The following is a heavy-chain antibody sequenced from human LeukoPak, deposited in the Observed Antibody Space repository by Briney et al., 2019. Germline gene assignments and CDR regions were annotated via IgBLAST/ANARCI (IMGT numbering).Heavy chain of an antibody. CDR3: ARYTAAATYNWFDP. CDR1: GGTFSSYA. D-gene: IGHD6-13*01. Sequence: SSVKVSCKASGGTFSSYAISWVRQAPGQGLEWMGGIIPIFGTASYAQKFQGRVTITADESTSTTYMELSSLRSEDTAVYYCARYTAAATYNWFDPWGQGTLVTVSS. CDR2: IIPIFGTA. V-gene: IGHV1-69*01. J-gene: IGHJ5*02.